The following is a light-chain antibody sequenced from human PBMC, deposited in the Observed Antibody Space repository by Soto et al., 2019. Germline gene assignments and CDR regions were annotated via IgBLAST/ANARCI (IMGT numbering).Light chain of an antibody. Sequence: QSVLTQPASVSGSPGQSITISCTGTSSDVGGYNYVSWYQQHPGKAPKLMIYEVSNRPSGVSNRFSGSKSGNTASLTISGLQAEEEADYYCSSYTSSSPYVFGTGTKFTVL. CDR3: SSYTSSSPYV. J-gene: IGLJ1*01. CDR2: EVS. V-gene: IGLV2-14*01. CDR1: SSDVGGYNY.